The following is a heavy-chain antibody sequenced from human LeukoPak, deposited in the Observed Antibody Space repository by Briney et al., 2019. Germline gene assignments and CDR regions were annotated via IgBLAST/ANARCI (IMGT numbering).Heavy chain of an antibody. CDR3: ARATYYYDSSHP. CDR2: VNPTSGGT. V-gene: IGHV1-2*02. J-gene: IGHJ5*02. Sequence: ASVKVSCKASGYTFTGYYMHWVRQAPGQGLEWMGWVNPTSGGTNYAQKFQGRVTMTRDTSISTAYMELSRLRSDDTAVYYCARATYYYDSSHPWGQGTLVTVSS. D-gene: IGHD3-22*01. CDR1: GYTFTGYY.